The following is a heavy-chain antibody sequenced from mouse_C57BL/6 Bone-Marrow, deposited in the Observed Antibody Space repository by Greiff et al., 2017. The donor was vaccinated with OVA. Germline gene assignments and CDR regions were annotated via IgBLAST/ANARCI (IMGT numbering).Heavy chain of an antibody. J-gene: IGHJ1*03. V-gene: IGHV5-12*01. CDR2: ISNGGGST. D-gene: IGHD1-1*01. Sequence: EVMLVESGGGLVQPGGSLKLSCAASGFTFSDYYMYWVRQTPEQRLEWVAYISNGGGSTYYPDTVKGRSTISRDNAKNTLYLQMSRLKSEETALYYCARLYYYGWYFDVWGTGTTVTVSS. CDR1: GFTFSDYY. CDR3: ARLYYYGWYFDV.